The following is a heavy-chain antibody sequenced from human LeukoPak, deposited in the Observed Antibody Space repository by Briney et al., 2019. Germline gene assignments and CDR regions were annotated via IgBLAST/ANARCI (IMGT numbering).Heavy chain of an antibody. CDR2: IIPILGIA. J-gene: IGHJ4*02. CDR1: GGTFSSYA. V-gene: IGHV1-69*04. Sequence: SVKVSCKASGGTFSSYAISWVRQAPGQGLDWMGRIIPILGIANYAQKFQGRVTITADKSTSTAYMELSSLRSEDTAVYYCARGSSWLYYFDYWGQGTLVTVSS. CDR3: ARGSSWLYYFDY. D-gene: IGHD6-13*01.